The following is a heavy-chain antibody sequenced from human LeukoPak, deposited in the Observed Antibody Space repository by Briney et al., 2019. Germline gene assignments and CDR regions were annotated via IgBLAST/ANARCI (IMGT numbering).Heavy chain of an antibody. V-gene: IGHV3-48*01. J-gene: IGHJ4*02. CDR1: GFTFSSYS. D-gene: IGHD6-6*01. CDR3: ARERLPGYSSSSNVFDY. Sequence: GGSLRLSCAASGFTFSSYSMNWVRQAPGKGLEWVSYISSSSSTIYYADSVKGRFTISRDNVKNSLYLQMNSLRAEDTAVCYCARERLPGYSSSSNVFDYWGQGTLVTVSS. CDR2: ISSSSSTI.